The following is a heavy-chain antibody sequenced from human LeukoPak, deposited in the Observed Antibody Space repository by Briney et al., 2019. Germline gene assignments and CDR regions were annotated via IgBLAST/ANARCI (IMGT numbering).Heavy chain of an antibody. CDR3: ASWPYGSGDYDY. CDR2: INPNSGGT. V-gene: IGHV1-2*02. Sequence: ASVNVSCKASGYTFTSYGITWVRQAPGQGLEWMGWINPNSGGTNYAQKFQGRVTITRDTSISTAYMELSRLRSDDTAVYYCASWPYGSGDYDYWGQGTLVTVSS. CDR1: GYTFTSYG. D-gene: IGHD3-10*01. J-gene: IGHJ4*02.